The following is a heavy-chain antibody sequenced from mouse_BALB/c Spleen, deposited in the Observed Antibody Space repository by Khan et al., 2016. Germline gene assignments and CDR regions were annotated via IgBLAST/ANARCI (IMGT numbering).Heavy chain of an antibody. CDR2: INPDSSTI. D-gene: IGHD2-2*01. CDR1: GCDFSRYW. V-gene: IGHV4-1*02. J-gene: IGHJ3*01. Sequence: EVKLLESGGGLVQPGGSLKLSCAASGCDFSRYWMSWVRQAPGKGLEWIGEINPDSSTINYTPSLKDKFIISRDNAKNTLYLQMSKVRSEDTALFYCARRGGYIAYWGQGTMVTVSA. CDR3: ARRGGYIAY.